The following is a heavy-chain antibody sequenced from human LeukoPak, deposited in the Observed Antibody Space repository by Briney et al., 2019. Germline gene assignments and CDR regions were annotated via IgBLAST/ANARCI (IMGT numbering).Heavy chain of an antibody. D-gene: IGHD4-17*01. CDR2: IYYSGST. V-gene: IGHV4-59*01. J-gene: IGHJ4*02. Sequence: KPSETLSLTCTVSGGSISSYYWSWIRQPPGKGLEWIGYIYYSGSTSYNPSLKSRVTISVDTSKNQFSLKLSSVTAADTAVYYCARVGDYGDYSFDYWGQGTLVTVSS. CDR1: GGSISSYY. CDR3: ARVGDYGDYSFDY.